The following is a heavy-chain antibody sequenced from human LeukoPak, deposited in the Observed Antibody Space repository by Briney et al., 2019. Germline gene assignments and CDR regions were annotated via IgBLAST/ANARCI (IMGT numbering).Heavy chain of an antibody. V-gene: IGHV4-59*02. Sequence: SETLSLTCTVSGGSVRTYYWSWIRQSPGKGLEWIGYIYSGSTNYNPSLKSRVTISIDASKNQCSLKLRSVTAADTAVYFCAGAHSNSFYFDFWGQGTLVSVSS. CDR1: GGSVRTYY. J-gene: IGHJ4*02. D-gene: IGHD4-11*01. CDR3: AGAHSNSFYFDF. CDR2: IYSGST.